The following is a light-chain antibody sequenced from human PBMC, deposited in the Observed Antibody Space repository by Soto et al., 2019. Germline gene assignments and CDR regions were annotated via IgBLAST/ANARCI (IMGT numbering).Light chain of an antibody. CDR3: CSYAGSSTYYV. Sequence: QSALTQPASVSGSPGQSITISCTATSSDVGSYNLVSWYQQHPGKAPKLMIYEVNKRPSGVSNRFSGSKSGNTASLTISGLQAEDEADYYCCSYAGSSTYYVFGIGTKVTVL. CDR2: EVN. J-gene: IGLJ1*01. CDR1: SSDVGSYNL. V-gene: IGLV2-23*02.